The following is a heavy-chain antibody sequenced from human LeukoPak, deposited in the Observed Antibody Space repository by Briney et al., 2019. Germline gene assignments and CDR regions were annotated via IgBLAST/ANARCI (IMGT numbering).Heavy chain of an antibody. Sequence: GGSLRLSCAASGFTFSSYGMSWVRQAPGKGLEWVSAISGSGGSTDYADSVKGRFTISRDNSKNTLYLQMNSLRAEDTAVYYCEKLVGAQGAFDIWGQGTMVTVSS. CDR3: EKLVGAQGAFDI. CDR1: GFTFSSYG. V-gene: IGHV3-23*01. CDR2: ISGSGGST. J-gene: IGHJ3*02. D-gene: IGHD1-26*01.